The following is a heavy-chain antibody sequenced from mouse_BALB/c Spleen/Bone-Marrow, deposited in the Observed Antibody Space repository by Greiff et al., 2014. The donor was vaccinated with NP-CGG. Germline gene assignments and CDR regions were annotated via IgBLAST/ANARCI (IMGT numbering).Heavy chain of an antibody. Sequence: EVQLQESGGGLVQPKGLLKLSCAASGFTFNTFAMNWVRQAPGKGLEWVARIRSKSNNFATYYADSVKDRFTISRDDSQSMLYLQMNNGKTEDTAMYYCVRGIYYYGSNYKNSALDYWGQGTSVTVSS. D-gene: IGHD1-1*01. CDR1: GFTFNTFA. J-gene: IGHJ4*01. CDR3: VRGIYYYGSNYKNSALDY. V-gene: IGHV10-1*02. CDR2: IRSKSNNFAT.